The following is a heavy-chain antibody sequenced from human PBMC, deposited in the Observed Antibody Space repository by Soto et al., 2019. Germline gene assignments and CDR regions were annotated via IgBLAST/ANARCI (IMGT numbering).Heavy chain of an antibody. J-gene: IGHJ4*02. Sequence: QVQLVQSGAEVKKPGSSVKVSCKASGGTFSSYTISWVRQAPGQGLEWMGRIIPILGIANYAQKFQGRVTITADKSTSTAYMELSSLRSEDTAVYYCEAVAGRRLISFDYWGQGTLVTVSS. D-gene: IGHD6-19*01. CDR2: IIPILGIA. CDR3: EAVAGRRLISFDY. CDR1: GGTFSSYT. V-gene: IGHV1-69*02.